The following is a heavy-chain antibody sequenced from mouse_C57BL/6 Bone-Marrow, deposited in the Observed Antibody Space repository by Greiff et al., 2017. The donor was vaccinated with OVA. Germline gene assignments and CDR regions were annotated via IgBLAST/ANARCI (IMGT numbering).Heavy chain of an antibody. CDR3: ARRIYYGPYYFDY. CDR1: GYTFTSYG. D-gene: IGHD1-1*01. J-gene: IGHJ2*01. V-gene: IGHV1-81*01. Sequence: VQLQQSGAELARPGASVKLSCKASGYTFTSYGISWVKQRTGQGLEWIGEIYPRSGNTYYNEKFKGKATLTADKSSSTAYMELRSLTSEDSAVYFCARRIYYGPYYFDYWGKGTTLTVSS. CDR2: IYPRSGNT.